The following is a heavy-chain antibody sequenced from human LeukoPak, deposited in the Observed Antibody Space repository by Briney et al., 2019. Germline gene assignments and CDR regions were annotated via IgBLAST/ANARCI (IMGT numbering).Heavy chain of an antibody. J-gene: IGHJ4*02. D-gene: IGHD2-21*02. V-gene: IGHV4-4*08. Sequence: SETLSLTCTVSDDSISSYYWSWIRQPLGKALECIGYIYINGDTNSNPSLKSRVTMSLDTSNKQFSLQLRSVTAADTAVYFCARTARVFDHWGQGLLVTVSS. CDR2: IYINGDT. CDR1: DDSISSYY. CDR3: ARTARVFDH.